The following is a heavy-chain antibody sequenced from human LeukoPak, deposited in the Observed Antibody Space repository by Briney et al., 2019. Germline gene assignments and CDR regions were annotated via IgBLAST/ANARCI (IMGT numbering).Heavy chain of an antibody. D-gene: IGHD5-12*01. V-gene: IGHV4-34*01. CDR2: INHSGST. CDR3: ARSSITDSFDY. Sequence: SETLSLTCAVYGGSFSGYYWSWIRQPPGKGPEWIGEINHSGSTNYNPSLKSRVTISVDTSKNQFSLKLNSVTAADTAVYYCARSSITDSFDYWGQGTLVTVSS. J-gene: IGHJ4*02. CDR1: GGSFSGYY.